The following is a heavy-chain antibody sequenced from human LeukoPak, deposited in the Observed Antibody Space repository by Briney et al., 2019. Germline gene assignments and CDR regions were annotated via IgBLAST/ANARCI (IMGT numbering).Heavy chain of an antibody. CDR1: GYSFTSYW. CDR3: ARQTYYDSSGSDY. J-gene: IGHJ4*02. Sequence: GESLKISCKGSGYSFTSYWIGWVRQMPGKSLEWMGIIYPGDSDTRYSPSFQGQVTISADKSISTAYLQWSSLKASDTAMYYCARQTYYDSSGSDYWGQGTLVTVSS. D-gene: IGHD3-22*01. V-gene: IGHV5-51*01. CDR2: IYPGDSDT.